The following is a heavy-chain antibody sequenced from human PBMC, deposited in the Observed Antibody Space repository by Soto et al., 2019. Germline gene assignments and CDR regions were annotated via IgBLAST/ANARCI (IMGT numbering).Heavy chain of an antibody. CDR2: IIPIFGTA. V-gene: IGHV1-69*13. D-gene: IGHD5-12*01. CDR1: GGTFSSYA. CDR3: AKGRDGYKFVPFDY. Sequence: GASVKVSCKASGGTFSSYAISWVRQAPGQGLEWMGGIIPIFGTANYAQKFQGRVTITADESTSTAYMELSSLRSEDTAVYYCAKGRDGYKFVPFDYWGQGTLVTVSS. J-gene: IGHJ4*02.